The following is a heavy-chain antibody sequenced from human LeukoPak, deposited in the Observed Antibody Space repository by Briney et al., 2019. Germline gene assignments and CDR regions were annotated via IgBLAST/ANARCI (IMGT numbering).Heavy chain of an antibody. D-gene: IGHD3-16*01. V-gene: IGHV4-38-2*02. Sequence: SETLSLTCTVSGDSFTNDFFWGWVRQPPGKELEWIGSFCLGRDTYYRPSLKSRVTISVDTSKNQFSLNLNSVTAADTAVYYCARWASISRQPGGFFDHWGQGTLVTVSS. CDR2: FCLGRDT. CDR1: GDSFTNDFF. CDR3: ARWASISRQPGGFFDH. J-gene: IGHJ4*02.